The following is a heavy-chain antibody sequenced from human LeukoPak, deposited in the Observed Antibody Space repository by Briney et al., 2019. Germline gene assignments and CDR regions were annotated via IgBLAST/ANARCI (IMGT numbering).Heavy chain of an antibody. CDR1: GYIFTSYW. J-gene: IGHJ4*02. D-gene: IGHD1-14*01. Sequence: GESLKISCKGSGYIFTSYWIGWVRQLPGKGLEWMGIIYPGGSDTRYSPSFQGQVTISADYSIRTAYLQWSSLKASDTAMYYCARLASYPELLHYFDDWGQGTLVTVSS. CDR3: ARLASYPELLHYFDD. V-gene: IGHV5-51*01. CDR2: IYPGGSDT.